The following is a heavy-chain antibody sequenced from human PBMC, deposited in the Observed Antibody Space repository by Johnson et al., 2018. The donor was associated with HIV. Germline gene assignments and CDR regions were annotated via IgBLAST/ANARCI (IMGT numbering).Heavy chain of an antibody. V-gene: IGHV3-20*04. CDR3: ARGRHWGLELRRVACDI. D-gene: IGHD3-16*01. Sequence: VQLVESGGGVVRPGGSLRLPCSASGFNFDDYAMSWVRQVPGKGLEGVSGINWNGGSIGYADSVKGPFTISRDNAKKSLYLQMNSLRDEDTALYYCARGRHWGLELRRVACDIWGQGTMVTVSS. CDR1: GFNFDDYA. CDR2: INWNGGSI. J-gene: IGHJ3*02.